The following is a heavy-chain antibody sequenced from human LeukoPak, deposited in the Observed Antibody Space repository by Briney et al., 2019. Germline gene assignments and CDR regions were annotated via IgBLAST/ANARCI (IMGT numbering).Heavy chain of an antibody. J-gene: IGHJ4*02. Sequence: GESLKISCKGSGYSFTNYWIGWVRQMPGKGLEWMGIIYPGDSDTRYSPSFQGHVTLSADKSISTAYLQWSSLKASDTAMYYCARGLLLWFGEAPGSDYFDYWGQGTLVTVSS. CDR1: GYSFTNYW. V-gene: IGHV5-51*01. CDR3: ARGLLLWFGEAPGSDYFDY. CDR2: IYPGDSDT. D-gene: IGHD3-10*01.